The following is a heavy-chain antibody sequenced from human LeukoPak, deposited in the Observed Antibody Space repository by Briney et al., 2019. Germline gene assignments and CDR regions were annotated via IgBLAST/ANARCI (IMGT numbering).Heavy chain of an antibody. J-gene: IGHJ4*02. D-gene: IGHD3-10*01. Sequence: GGSLRLSCAASGFTFSSYSMNWVRQAPGKGLEWVSYISSSSSTIYYADSVKGRFTISRDNAKNSLYLQMNSLRAEDTAVYYCARDRGRDYWGQGTLVTVSS. V-gene: IGHV3-48*01. CDR3: ARDRGRDY. CDR1: GFTFSSYS. CDR2: ISSSSSTI.